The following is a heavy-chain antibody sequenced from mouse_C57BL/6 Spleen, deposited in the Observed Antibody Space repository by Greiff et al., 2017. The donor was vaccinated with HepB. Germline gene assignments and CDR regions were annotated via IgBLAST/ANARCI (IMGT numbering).Heavy chain of an antibody. CDR1: GYTFSSYW. CDR3: ARSGYYGSSSWFAY. J-gene: IGHJ3*01. CDR2: IHPNSGST. D-gene: IGHD1-1*01. Sequence: QVQLQQPGAELVKPGASVKLSCKASGYTFSSYWMHWVKQRPGQGLEWIGMIHPNSGSTNYNEKCTSKATLTVDKSSSTAYMQPSSLTSEDSAVYYCARSGYYGSSSWFAYWGQGTLVTVSA. V-gene: IGHV1-64*01.